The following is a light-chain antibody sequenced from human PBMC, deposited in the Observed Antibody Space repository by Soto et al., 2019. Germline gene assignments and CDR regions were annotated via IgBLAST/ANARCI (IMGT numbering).Light chain of an antibody. CDR1: QSITTF. CDR3: QQYDHYPWT. V-gene: IGKV1-5*01. Sequence: GDRVTITCRASQSITTFLAWYQQKPGKAPQILIYDASKLEPGVPSRLSGGGSGTEFTLTISSLQPDDFAIYYCQQYDHYPWTFGQGTKVDIK. J-gene: IGKJ1*01. CDR2: DAS.